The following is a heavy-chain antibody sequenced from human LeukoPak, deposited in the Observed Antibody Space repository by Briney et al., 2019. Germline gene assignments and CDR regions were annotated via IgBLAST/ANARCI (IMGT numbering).Heavy chain of an antibody. J-gene: IGHJ4*02. D-gene: IGHD6-6*01. CDR2: IYHSGST. CDR1: GGSISSGGYY. V-gene: IGHV4-30-2*01. Sequence: SETLSLTCTVSGGSISSGGYYWSWIRQPPGKGLEWIGYIYHSGSTYYNPSLKSRVTISVDRSKNQFSLKLSSVTAADTAVYYCAEGSSSSLAKWGQGTLVTVSS. CDR3: AEGSSSSLAK.